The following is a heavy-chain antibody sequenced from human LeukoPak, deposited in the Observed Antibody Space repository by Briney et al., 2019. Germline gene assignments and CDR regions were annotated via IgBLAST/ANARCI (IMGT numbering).Heavy chain of an antibody. J-gene: IGHJ6*03. V-gene: IGHV4-34*01. D-gene: IGHD2-15*01. CDR2: INHSGST. CDR3: ARGSTLGYCSGGSCYRPYYYYYYYIDV. CDR1: GGSFSGYY. Sequence: SETLSLTCAVYGGSFSGYYWSWIRQPPGKGLEWIGEINHSGSTNYNPSLKSRVTISVDTSKNQFSLKLSSVTAADTAMYYCARGSTLGYCSGGSCYRPYYYYYYYIDVWGKGTTVTVSS.